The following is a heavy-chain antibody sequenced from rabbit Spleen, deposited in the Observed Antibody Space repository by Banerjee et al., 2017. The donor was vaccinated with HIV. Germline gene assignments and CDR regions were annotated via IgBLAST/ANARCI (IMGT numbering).Heavy chain of an antibody. D-gene: IGHD2-1*01. CDR1: GIDLSSYYY. J-gene: IGHJ6*01. Sequence: QQQLEESGGGLVKPGGTLTLTCKASGIDLSSYYYMCWVRQAPGKGLEWIACIDAGSSGFTYFASWAKGRFTCSKASSTTVTLQMTSLTAADTATYFCARGSAAMTMLITGYYLGLWGPGTLVTVS. V-gene: IGHV1S45*01. CDR3: ARGSAAMTMLITGYYLGL. CDR2: IDAGSSGFT.